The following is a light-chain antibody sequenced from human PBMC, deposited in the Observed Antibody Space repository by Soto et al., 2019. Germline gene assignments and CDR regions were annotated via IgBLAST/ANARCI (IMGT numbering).Light chain of an antibody. CDR1: QSVFIW. J-gene: IGKJ2*01. Sequence: DIQLTQSPSTLSASVGDRVTITCRASQSVFIWLAWYQQKPGRAPKLLLFDGTDVESGVPSRFSGDGSGTEFTLTISSVQPDVFATDYCQQYSGNSFTFGQGTKLEI. V-gene: IGKV1-5*01. CDR3: QQYSGNSFT. CDR2: DGT.